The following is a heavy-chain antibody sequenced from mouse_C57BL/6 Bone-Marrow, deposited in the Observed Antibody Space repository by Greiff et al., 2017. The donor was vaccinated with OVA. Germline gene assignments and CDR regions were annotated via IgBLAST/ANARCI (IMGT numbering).Heavy chain of an antibody. CDR2: IYPGSGNT. J-gene: IGHJ4*01. V-gene: IGHV1-66*01. Sequence: QVQLQQSGPELVKPGASVKISCKASGYSFTSYYIHWVKQRPGQGLEWIGWIYPGSGNTKYNEKFKGKATLTADTSSSTAYMQLSSLTSEDSAVYFCARGYYSTYYYAMDYWGQGTSVTVSS. CDR3: ARGYYSTYYYAMDY. CDR1: GYSFTSYY. D-gene: IGHD2-5*01.